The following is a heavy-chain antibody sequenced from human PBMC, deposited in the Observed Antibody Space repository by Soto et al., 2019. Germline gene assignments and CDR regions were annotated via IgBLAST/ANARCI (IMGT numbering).Heavy chain of an antibody. D-gene: IGHD6-19*01. CDR2: TYYRSKWYN. CDR3: ARFIAVAGTNYYYYGMDV. J-gene: IGHJ6*02. V-gene: IGHV6-1*01. CDR1: GDSVSSNSAA. Sequence: KQSQTLSLTCAISGDSVSSNSAAWNWIRQSPSRGLEWLGRTYYRSKWYNDYAVSVKSRITINPDTSKNQFSLQLNSVTPEDTAVYYCARFIAVAGTNYYYYGMDVWGQGTTVTVSS.